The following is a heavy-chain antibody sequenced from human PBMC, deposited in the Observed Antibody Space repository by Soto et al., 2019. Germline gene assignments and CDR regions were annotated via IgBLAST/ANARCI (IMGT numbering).Heavy chain of an antibody. J-gene: IGHJ3*02. Sequence: GGSLRLSCAASGFTFSSYAMSWVRQAPGKGLEWVSAISGSGGSTYYADSVKGRFTISRDNSKNTLYLQMNSLRAEDTAVYYCAKDKPAEYSSGWYSDLVIAFDIWGQGTMVTVSS. CDR2: ISGSGGST. V-gene: IGHV3-23*01. CDR3: AKDKPAEYSSGWYSDLVIAFDI. D-gene: IGHD6-19*01. CDR1: GFTFSSYA.